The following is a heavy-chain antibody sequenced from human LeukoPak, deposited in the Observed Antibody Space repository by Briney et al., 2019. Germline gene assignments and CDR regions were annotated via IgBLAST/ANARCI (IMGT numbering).Heavy chain of an antibody. V-gene: IGHV3-33*01. Sequence: QTGGSLRLSCETAGFTFSSYGMHWVGQAPGKGLEWVAVIWYDGSNKYYADSVKGRFTISRDNSKNTLYLQMNSLRAEDTAVYYCARVHGDYSTVDYWGQGTLVTVSS. CDR2: IWYDGSNK. J-gene: IGHJ4*02. CDR3: ARVHGDYSTVDY. CDR1: GFTFSSYG. D-gene: IGHD4-17*01.